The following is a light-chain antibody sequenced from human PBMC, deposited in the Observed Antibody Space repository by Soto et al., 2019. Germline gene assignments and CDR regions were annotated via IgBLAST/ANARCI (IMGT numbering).Light chain of an antibody. CDR3: QQYNTYVNT. J-gene: IGKJ2*01. Sequence: DIQMTQSPSTLSASVGDRVTITCRASQTISTWLAWYQQKPGKAPQLLIYDASSLESGVPSRFSGSGSGTEFTLNITSLQPDDLATYYCQQYNTYVNTFGQGTKLEI. V-gene: IGKV1-5*01. CDR1: QTISTW. CDR2: DAS.